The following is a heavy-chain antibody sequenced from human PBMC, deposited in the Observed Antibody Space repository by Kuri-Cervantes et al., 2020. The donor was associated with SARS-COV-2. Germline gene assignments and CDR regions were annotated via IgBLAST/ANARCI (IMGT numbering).Heavy chain of an antibody. Sequence: GGSLRLSCAASGFTFSSYWMNWVRQAPGKGLEWVSSISRSSDYIYYGDSVRGRFTTSRDNAKNSLYLQMNSLRAEDTAVYYCARGLRGNGMDVWGQGTTVTVSS. CDR1: GFTFSSYW. J-gene: IGHJ6*02. CDR3: ARGLRGNGMDV. V-gene: IGHV3-21*01. CDR2: ISRSSDYI.